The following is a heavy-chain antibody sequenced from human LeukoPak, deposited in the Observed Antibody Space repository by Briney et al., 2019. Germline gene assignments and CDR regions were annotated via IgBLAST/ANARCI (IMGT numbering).Heavy chain of an antibody. Sequence: GRSLRLSCAASGFTFSSYAMHWVRQAPGKGREWVAVISYYGSNKYYADSVKGRFTISRDNSQNTLYLQMNSLTVEDTALYYCAKGSGSGWYGWFDPWGQGTLVTVSS. V-gene: IGHV3-30*07. CDR1: GFTFSSYA. D-gene: IGHD6-19*01. J-gene: IGHJ5*02. CDR2: ISYYGSNK. CDR3: AKGSGSGWYGWFDP.